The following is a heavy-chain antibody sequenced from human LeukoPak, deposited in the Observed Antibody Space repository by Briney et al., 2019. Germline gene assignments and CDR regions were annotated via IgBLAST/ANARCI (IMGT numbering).Heavy chain of an antibody. D-gene: IGHD1-26*01. V-gene: IGHV3-23*01. Sequence: PGGSLRLSCAASGFTFSSYAMNWVRQAPGKGLEWVSAISGGGGTTYYADSMKGRITISRDNSKNTLYLQMNSLRAEDTAVYYCAKGGMLPNIVGPNRLPTFWGQGTLVTVSS. CDR1: GFTFSSYA. J-gene: IGHJ4*02. CDR2: ISGGGGTT. CDR3: AKGGMLPNIVGPNRLPTF.